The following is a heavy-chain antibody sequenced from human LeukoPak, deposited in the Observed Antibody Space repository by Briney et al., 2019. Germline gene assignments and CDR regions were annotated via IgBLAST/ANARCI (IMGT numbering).Heavy chain of an antibody. CDR1: GFTFSNAW. Sequence: GGSLRLSCAASGFTFSNAWMSWVRQAPGKGLEWVGRFKSKTDGGTKDYAAPVKGRFTISRDDSKYTVYLQMNSLKTEDTAVYYCTTGDYSDSSTYDYWGQGTLVTVSS. V-gene: IGHV3-15*01. D-gene: IGHD3-22*01. CDR3: TTGDYSDSSTYDY. CDR2: FKSKTDGGTK. J-gene: IGHJ4*02.